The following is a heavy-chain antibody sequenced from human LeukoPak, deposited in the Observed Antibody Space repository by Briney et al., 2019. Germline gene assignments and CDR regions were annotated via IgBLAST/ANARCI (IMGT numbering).Heavy chain of an antibody. Sequence: GASVKVSCKASGGTFSSYAISWVRQAPGQGLEWMGGIIPIFGTANYAQKFQGRVTITADKSTSTAYMELSSLRSEDTAVYYCARAKQQPYPSFDYWGQGILVTVSS. J-gene: IGHJ4*02. D-gene: IGHD6-13*01. CDR1: GGTFSSYA. CDR3: ARAKQQPYPSFDY. CDR2: IIPIFGTA. V-gene: IGHV1-69*06.